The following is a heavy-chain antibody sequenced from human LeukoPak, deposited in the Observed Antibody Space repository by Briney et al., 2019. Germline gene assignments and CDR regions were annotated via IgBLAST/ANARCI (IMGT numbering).Heavy chain of an antibody. CDR1: GFTFSNYE. V-gene: IGHV3-48*03. D-gene: IGHD3-10*01. CDR3: ARDARNYYGSGSYYCFDY. J-gene: IGHJ4*02. CDR2: ISSSGSIT. Sequence: SGGSLRLSCAASGFTFSNYEMNWVRQAPGKALEWFSYISSSGSITYYADSVKDRFTVSRDNAKKSLYLQMNSLTAEDTAVYFCARDARNYYGSGSYYCFDYWGQGTLVTVSS.